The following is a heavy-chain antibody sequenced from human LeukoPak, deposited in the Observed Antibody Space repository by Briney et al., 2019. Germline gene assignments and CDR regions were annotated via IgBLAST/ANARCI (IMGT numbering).Heavy chain of an antibody. J-gene: IGHJ4*02. V-gene: IGHV3-74*01. CDR2: INPDGSST. Sequence: GGSLRLSCAGSGFTFSSYWIHWVRQAPGEGLVWVSRINPDGSSTTYADSVKGRFTISRDNAENTLYLQMNSLRVEDSAVYYCARAGYYRFDYWGQGALVTVSS. D-gene: IGHD2/OR15-2a*01. CDR3: ARAGYYRFDY. CDR1: GFTFSSYW.